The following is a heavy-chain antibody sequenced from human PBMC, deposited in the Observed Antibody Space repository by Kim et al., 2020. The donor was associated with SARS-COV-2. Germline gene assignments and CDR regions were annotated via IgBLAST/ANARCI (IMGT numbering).Heavy chain of an antibody. D-gene: IGHD3-22*01. CDR3: ARDHSSGYPVPHY. CDR2: IIPIFGTA. V-gene: IGHV1-69*13. J-gene: IGHJ4*02. Sequence: SVKVSCKASGGTFSSYAISWVRQAPGQGLEWMGGIIPIFGTANYAQKFQGRVTITADESTSTAYMELSSLRSEDTAVYYCARDHSSGYPVPHYWGQGTLVTVSS. CDR1: GGTFSSYA.